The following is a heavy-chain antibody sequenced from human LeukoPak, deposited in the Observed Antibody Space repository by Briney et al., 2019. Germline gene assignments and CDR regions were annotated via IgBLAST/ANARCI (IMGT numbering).Heavy chain of an antibody. V-gene: IGHV1-69*05. Sequence: SVKVSCKASGGTFSSYAISWVRQAPGQGLEWMGGIIPIFGTANYAQKFQGRVTITTDESTSTAYMELSSLRSEDTAVYYCARDRLEMATITGWYFDLWGRGTLVTVSS. J-gene: IGHJ2*01. D-gene: IGHD5-24*01. CDR3: ARDRLEMATITGWYFDL. CDR1: GGTFSSYA. CDR2: IIPIFGTA.